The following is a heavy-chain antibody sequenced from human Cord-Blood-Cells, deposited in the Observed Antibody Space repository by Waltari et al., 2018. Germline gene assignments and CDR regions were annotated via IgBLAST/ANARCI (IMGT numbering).Heavy chain of an antibody. CDR2: IIPIFGTA. CDR3: ARWKFSGYDFDY. CDR1: GGTFSRYA. V-gene: IGHV1-69*01. D-gene: IGHD5-12*01. Sequence: QVQLVQSGAEVKKPGSSVKVSCKASGGTFSRYAISWVRQAPGQGLEWMGWIIPIFGTANYAQKFQGRVTITADESTSTAYMELSSLRTEDTAVYYCARWKFSGYDFDYWGQGTLVTVSS. J-gene: IGHJ4*02.